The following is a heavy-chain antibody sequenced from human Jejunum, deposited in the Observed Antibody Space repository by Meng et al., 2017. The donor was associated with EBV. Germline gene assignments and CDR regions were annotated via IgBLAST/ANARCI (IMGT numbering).Heavy chain of an antibody. CDR1: GFTFSDYW. J-gene: IGHJ4*02. CDR3: ARGYRDY. CDR2: IKNDGTDP. D-gene: IGHD5-18*01. Sequence: EVRLGASGGGLVQPGGSLRLSCAAPGFTFSDYWMHWVRQAPGKGLVWVSRIKNDGTDPYYADSVKGRFTVSRDNAKNTLYLQMNSLRAEDTAIYYCARGYRDYWGRGTLVTVSS. V-gene: IGHV3-74*01.